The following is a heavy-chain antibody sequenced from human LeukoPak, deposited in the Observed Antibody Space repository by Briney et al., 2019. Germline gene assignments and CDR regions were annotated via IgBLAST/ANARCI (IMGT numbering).Heavy chain of an antibody. CDR1: GFTFSSYA. J-gene: IGHJ3*02. V-gene: IGHV3-23*01. CDR2: ISGSGGST. D-gene: IGHD3-22*01. CDR3: AKDQRITMIVVVIGAFDI. Sequence: PGGSLRLSCAASGFTFSSYAMSWVRQAPGKGLEWVSAISGSGGSTYYADSVKGRFTISRDNSKNTLYLQMNSLRAEDTAVYYCAKDQRITMIVVVIGAFDIWGQGTMVTVSS.